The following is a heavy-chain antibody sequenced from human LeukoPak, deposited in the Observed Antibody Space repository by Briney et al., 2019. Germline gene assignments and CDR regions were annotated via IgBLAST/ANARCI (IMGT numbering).Heavy chain of an antibody. J-gene: IGHJ6*03. Sequence: GGSLRLSCSASGFTFRTYSMNWVRQAPGKGLEWVAHIGGGGTFIYYADSVKGRFTIFRDNDKNSLYLQMNSLRAEDTAVYYCARFLATWDYYYMDVWGNGTTVTVSS. CDR2: IGGGGTFI. D-gene: IGHD3-3*01. CDR1: GFTFRTYS. CDR3: ARFLATWDYYYMDV. V-gene: IGHV3-48*01.